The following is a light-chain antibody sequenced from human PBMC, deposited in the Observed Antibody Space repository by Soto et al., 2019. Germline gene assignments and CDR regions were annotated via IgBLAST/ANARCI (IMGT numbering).Light chain of an antibody. V-gene: IGKV3-20*01. CDR3: QYYGSSHSNT. CDR2: DAS. J-gene: IGKJ5*01. CDR1: QSISGNY. Sequence: EIVLTQSPGTVSLSPGERATLSCTAGQSISGNYLAWYQHKPGQAPRLLLYDASSKATGTPDRFSGSGSGTDFTLTISILEPEDFAVYYCQYYGSSHSNTFGQGTRLEIK.